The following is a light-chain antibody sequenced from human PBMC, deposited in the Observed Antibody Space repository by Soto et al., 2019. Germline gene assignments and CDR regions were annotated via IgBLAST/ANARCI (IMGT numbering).Light chain of an antibody. CDR3: GSDTSGRAIVL. Sequence: QSALTQPASVSGSPGQSITISCTGTSSDVGGYNYVSWYQQHPGKAPKLMIYDVSYRPSGGSNRFSGSKSGNTAPLPISGPRAEDERVYYCGSDTSGRAIVLLVGGTKLT. CDR1: SSDVGGYNY. V-gene: IGLV2-14*01. CDR2: DVS. J-gene: IGLJ2*01.